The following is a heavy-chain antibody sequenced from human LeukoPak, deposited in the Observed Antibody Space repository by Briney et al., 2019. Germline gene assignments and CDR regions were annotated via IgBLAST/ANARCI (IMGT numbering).Heavy chain of an antibody. CDR2: ISILYGNT. D-gene: IGHD7-27*01. Sequence: ASVKVSCKTSGYIFNTYDICWVRQAPGQGLEWMGSISILYGNTNYEQKFQGRVTLTTDTSTSTVYMELRSLGSEDTALYYCASGDVYYDYWGQGTLVTVSS. V-gene: IGHV1-18*01. CDR1: GYIFNTYD. CDR3: ASGDVYYDY. J-gene: IGHJ4*02.